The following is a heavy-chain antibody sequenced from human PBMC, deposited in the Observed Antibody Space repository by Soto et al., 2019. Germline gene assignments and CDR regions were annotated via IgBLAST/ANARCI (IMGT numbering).Heavy chain of an antibody. D-gene: IGHD1-26*01. J-gene: IGHJ4*02. CDR1: GFSFITYW. CDR3: VRGISGAFAL. Sequence: EVQLVESGGGLVQSGGSLRLSCEASGFSFITYWMNWVRQAPGKGLEWLASIKEDGSEKQYVDSVKGRLTISRDNAKNALYSQMKRLREEDTAVCYCVRGISGAFALWGQGTLVMVSS. V-gene: IGHV3-7*04. CDR2: IKEDGSEK.